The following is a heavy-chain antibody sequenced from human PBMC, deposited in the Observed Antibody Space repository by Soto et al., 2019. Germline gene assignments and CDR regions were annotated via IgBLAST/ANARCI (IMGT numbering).Heavy chain of an antibody. CDR3: ARVELLGDY. Sequence: VGSLRLSCAASGFTFSSYAMSWIRQAPGKGLEWVSAISGSGGSTYYADSVKGRFTISRDNSKNTLYLQMNSLRAEDTAVYYCARVELLGDYWGQGTLVTVSS. CDR1: GFTFSSYA. J-gene: IGHJ4*02. D-gene: IGHD1-26*01. CDR2: ISGSGGST. V-gene: IGHV3-23*01.